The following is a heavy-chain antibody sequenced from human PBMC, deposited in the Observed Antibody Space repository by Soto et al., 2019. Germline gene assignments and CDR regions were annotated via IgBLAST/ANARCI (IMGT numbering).Heavy chain of an antibody. J-gene: IGHJ6*02. D-gene: IGHD4-17*01. V-gene: IGHV4-30-2*01. CDR1: GGSISSGGYS. CDR2: IYHSGST. CDR3: ARAHYGDYGYGMDV. Sequence: QLQLQESGSGLVKPSQTLSLTCAVSGGSISSGGYSWSWIRQPPGKGLEWIGYIYHSGSTYYNPSLKSRVTISVDRSKNQFSLKLSSVTAADTTVYYCARAHYGDYGYGMDVWGQGTTVTVSS.